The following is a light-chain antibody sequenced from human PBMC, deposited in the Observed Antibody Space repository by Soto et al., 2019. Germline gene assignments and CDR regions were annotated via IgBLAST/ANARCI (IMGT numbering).Light chain of an antibody. CDR1: QDISVY. Sequence: DIQMTQSPSSLSASVGDRVTITCRASQDISVYLAWYQQKPGKVPKLLIYSASTLQSGVPSRFSGSGSGTDFTLTISSLQPEDVATYYCQKFNTAALCFGQGTRLETK. J-gene: IGKJ5*01. CDR3: QKFNTAALC. V-gene: IGKV1-27*01. CDR2: SAS.